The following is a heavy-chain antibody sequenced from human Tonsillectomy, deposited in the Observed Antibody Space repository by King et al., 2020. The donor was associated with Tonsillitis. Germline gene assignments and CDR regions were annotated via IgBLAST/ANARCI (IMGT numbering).Heavy chain of an antibody. J-gene: IGHJ3*02. D-gene: IGHD6-13*01. CDR1: GFTFSNAW. V-gene: IGHV3-15*01. CDR3: TTDPAQHSSHDAFDI. Sequence: VQLVESGGGLVKPGGSLRLSCAASGFTFSNAWMSWVRQAPGKGLEWVGRIKSKTDGGTTDYAAPVKGGFTISRDDSKNTLYLQMNSLKTEDTAVYYCTTDPAQHSSHDAFDIWGQGTMVTVSS. CDR2: IKSKTDGGTT.